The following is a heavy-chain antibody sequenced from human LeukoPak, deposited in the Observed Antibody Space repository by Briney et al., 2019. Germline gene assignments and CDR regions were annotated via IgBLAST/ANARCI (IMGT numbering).Heavy chain of an antibody. CDR3: ARSSLYSSRWFFDY. J-gene: IGHJ4*02. CDR2: IYYSGST. CDR1: GGSISSSSYY. D-gene: IGHD6-13*01. Sequence: SETLSLTCTVSGGSISSSSYYWGWIRQPPGKGLEWIGYIYYSGSTYYNPSLKSRVTLSVDTSKNQFSLKLSSVTAADTAVYYCARSSLYSSRWFFDYWGQGTLVTVSS. V-gene: IGHV4-30-4*08.